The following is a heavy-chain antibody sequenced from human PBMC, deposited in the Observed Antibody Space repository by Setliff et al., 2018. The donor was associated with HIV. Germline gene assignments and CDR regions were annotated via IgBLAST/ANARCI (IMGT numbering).Heavy chain of an antibody. J-gene: IGHJ3*02. V-gene: IGHV1-2*06. D-gene: IGHD4-4*01. CDR2: INPNSGAT. CDR1: GYTFTGYY. CDR3: ARDTSTVFQGDAFDI. Sequence: ASVKVSCKASGYTFTGYYMHWVRQAPGQGLEWMGRINPNSGATNYAQKFQDRVTMTRDTSISTAYMELSRLSSDDTAVYYCARDTSTVFQGDAFDIRGQGTMVTVSS.